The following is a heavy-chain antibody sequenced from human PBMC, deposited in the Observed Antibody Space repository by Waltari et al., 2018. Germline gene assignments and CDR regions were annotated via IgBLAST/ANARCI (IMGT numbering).Heavy chain of an antibody. J-gene: IGHJ6*03. CDR2: INHSGST. CDR3: ARLRRYYYYMHV. CDR1: GGSFSGYY. V-gene: IGHV4-34*01. Sequence: QVQLQQWGAGLLKPSETLSLTCAVYGGSFSGYYWSWIRQPPGKGLEWIGEINHSGSTNYNPTLKSRVTISVDTSKNQFSLKLSSVTAADTAVYYCARLRRYYYYMHVWGKGTTVTVSS.